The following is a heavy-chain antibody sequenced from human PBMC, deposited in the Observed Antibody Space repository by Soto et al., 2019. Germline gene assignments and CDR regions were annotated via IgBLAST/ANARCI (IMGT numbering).Heavy chain of an antibody. D-gene: IGHD2-15*01. V-gene: IGHV4-39*01. CDR1: GGSISSSSYY. J-gene: IGHJ4*02. Sequence: SETLSLTCTVSGGSISSSSYYWGWIRQPPGKGLEWIGSIYYSGSTYYNPSLKSRVTISVDTSKNQFSLKLSSVTAADTAVYYCARLGYCSGGSCEDFDYWGQGTLVTVSS. CDR2: IYYSGST. CDR3: ARLGYCSGGSCEDFDY.